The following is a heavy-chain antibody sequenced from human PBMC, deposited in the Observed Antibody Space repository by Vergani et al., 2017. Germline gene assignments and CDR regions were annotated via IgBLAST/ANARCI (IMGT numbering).Heavy chain of an antibody. CDR2: IYYSGST. Sequence: GKRKEAGQGKGKREEKRSFTCTADGGSIRRDYGSWIRQPPGKGLEWIGYIYYSGSTNYNPSLKSRVTISVDTSKNQFSLKLSSVTAADTAVYYCARGGSSSWYCDYWGQGTLVTVSS. D-gene: IGHD6-13*01. CDR1: GGSIRRDY. V-gene: IGHV4-59*01. J-gene: IGHJ4*02. CDR3: ARGGSSSWYCDY.